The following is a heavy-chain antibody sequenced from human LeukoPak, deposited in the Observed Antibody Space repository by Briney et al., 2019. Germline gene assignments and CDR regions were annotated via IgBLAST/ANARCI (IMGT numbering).Heavy chain of an antibody. CDR1: GFTFSSYN. Sequence: PGGSLRLSCAASGFTFSSYNMNWVRQAPGKGLEWVSPISGSGNYIFYADSVKGRFTISRDNAKNSLYLRMNSLRAEDTAVYYCASRWSRSNDAFDIWGQGTMVTVSS. J-gene: IGHJ3*02. CDR2: ISGSGNYI. CDR3: ASRWSRSNDAFDI. V-gene: IGHV3-21*01. D-gene: IGHD5-24*01.